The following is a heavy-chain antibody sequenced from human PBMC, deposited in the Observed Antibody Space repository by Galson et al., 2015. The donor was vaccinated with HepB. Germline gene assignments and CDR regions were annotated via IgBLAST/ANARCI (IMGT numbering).Heavy chain of an antibody. V-gene: IGHV3-33*01. D-gene: IGHD2-21*01. CDR2: VWYDGTKQ. CDR3: WMIGTDFDY. Sequence: SLRLSCAASGFVLSRHGMHWARQAPGKGLEWVAVVWYDGTKQYYSESVEGRFTISRDNSKNMVYLQMNSLRVEDTAVYYCWMIGTDFDYWGQGTLVTVSS. J-gene: IGHJ4*02. CDR1: GFVLSRHG.